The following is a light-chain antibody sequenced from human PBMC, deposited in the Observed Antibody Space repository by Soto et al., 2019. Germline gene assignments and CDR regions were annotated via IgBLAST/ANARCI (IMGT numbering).Light chain of an antibody. CDR2: GNS. Sequence: QLVLTQPPSVSGAPGQRVTISCTGSSSNIGAGYGVHWYQQLPGTAPKLLIYGNSNQPSGVPDRFSGSKSGTSASLAITGLQSEDEADYYCQSYDSSLSGWVFGGGTKLTVL. CDR1: SSNIGAGYG. CDR3: QSYDSSLSGWV. V-gene: IGLV1-40*01. J-gene: IGLJ3*02.